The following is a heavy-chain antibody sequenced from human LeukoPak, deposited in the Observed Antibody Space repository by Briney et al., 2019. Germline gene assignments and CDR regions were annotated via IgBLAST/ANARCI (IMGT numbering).Heavy chain of an antibody. J-gene: IGHJ4*02. D-gene: IGHD2-2*02. CDR2: IKQDGSEK. CDR1: GITFRSYW. CDR3: ARGTGYCSSTSCYTQGTFDY. Sequence: GGSLRLSCAASGITFRSYWMSWVRQAPGKGLEWVANIKQDGSEKYYVDSVKGRFTISRDNAKNSLYLQMNSLRAEDTAVYYCARGTGYCSSTSCYTQGTFDYWGQGTLVTVSS. V-gene: IGHV3-7*01.